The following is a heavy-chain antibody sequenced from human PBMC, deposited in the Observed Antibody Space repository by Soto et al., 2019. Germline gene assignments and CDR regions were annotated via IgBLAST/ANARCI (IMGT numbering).Heavy chain of an antibody. V-gene: IGHV1-69*08. D-gene: IGHD3-22*01. J-gene: IGHJ4*02. CDR3: ARERYYYDSSGYQRPYYFDY. CDR1: GGTFSSYT. CDR2: IIPILGIA. Sequence: QVQLVQSGAEVKKPGSSVKVSCKASGGTFSSYTISWVRQAPGQGLEWMGRIIPILGIANYAQKFQGRVTITADKFTSTAYMELSSLRSEDTAVYYCARERYYYDSSGYQRPYYFDYWGQGTLVTVSS.